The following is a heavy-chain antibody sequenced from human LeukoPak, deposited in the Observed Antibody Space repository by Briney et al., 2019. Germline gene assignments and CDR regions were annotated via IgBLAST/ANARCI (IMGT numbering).Heavy chain of an antibody. CDR3: ARRGYSGNEAYFAY. CDR2: IFHSVST. J-gene: IGHJ4*02. Sequence: SETLSLTCAVSGDSMSSSARRSWVRQPPGKGLEWIGEIFHSVSTNYNPSLRGRVTLSVDKSKNHFSLDLTSVTAADTAVYYCARRGYSGNEAYFAYWGQGTLVTVSS. V-gene: IGHV4-4*02. CDR1: GDSMSSSAR. D-gene: IGHD5-12*01.